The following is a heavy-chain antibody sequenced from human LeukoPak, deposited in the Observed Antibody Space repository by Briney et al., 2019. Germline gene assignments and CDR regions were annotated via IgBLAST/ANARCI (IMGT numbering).Heavy chain of an antibody. D-gene: IGHD2-2*01. Sequence: ASVKVSCKASGGTFSSYAISWVRQAPGQGLEWMGWISAYNGNTNYAQKLQGRVTMTTDTSTSTAYMELRSLRSDDTAVYYCARSVGYCSSTSCHDFDYWGQGTLVTVSS. J-gene: IGHJ4*02. CDR3: ARSVGYCSSTSCHDFDY. CDR1: GGTFSSYA. V-gene: IGHV1-18*01. CDR2: ISAYNGNT.